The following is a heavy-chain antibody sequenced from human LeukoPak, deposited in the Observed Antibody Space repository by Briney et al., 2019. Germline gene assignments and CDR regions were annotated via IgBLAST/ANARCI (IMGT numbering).Heavy chain of an antibody. CDR3: ARDGNSGYDPDAFDI. CDR2: ISSSGSTI. D-gene: IGHD5-12*01. CDR1: EFTFSSYE. Sequence: GGSLRLSCAASEFTFSSYEMNWVRQAPGKGLEWVSYISSSGSTIYYADSVKGRFTISRDDPKNSLYLQMNSLRAEDTAVYYCARDGNSGYDPDAFDIWGQGTMVTVSS. V-gene: IGHV3-48*03. J-gene: IGHJ3*02.